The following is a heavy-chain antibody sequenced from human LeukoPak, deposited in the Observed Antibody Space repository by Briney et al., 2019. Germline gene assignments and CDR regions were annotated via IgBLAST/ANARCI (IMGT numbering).Heavy chain of an antibody. CDR3: ARDWYGDYFDY. Sequence: PSETLSLTCAVYGGSFSGYYWSWIRQPPGKGLEWIGEINHSGSTNYNPSLKSRVTISVDTSKNQFSLQLSSVTPEDTAVYYCARDWYGDYFDYWGQGSLVTVSS. D-gene: IGHD6-13*01. CDR2: INHSGST. CDR1: GGSFSGYY. J-gene: IGHJ4*02. V-gene: IGHV4-34*01.